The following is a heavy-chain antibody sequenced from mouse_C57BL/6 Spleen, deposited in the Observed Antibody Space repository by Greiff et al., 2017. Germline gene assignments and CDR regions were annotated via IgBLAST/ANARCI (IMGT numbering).Heavy chain of an antibody. J-gene: IGHJ2*01. CDR2: ISYDGSN. CDR3: ARNSYEWSDY. V-gene: IGHV3-6*01. CDR1: GYSITSGYY. D-gene: IGHD2-3*01. Sequence: DVQLQESGPGLVKPSQSLSLTCSVTGYSITSGYYWNWIRQFPGNKLEWMGYISYDGSNNYNPSLKNRISITRDISKNQFFMKLNSVTTEDTATYYCARNSYEWSDYWGQGTTLTVSS.